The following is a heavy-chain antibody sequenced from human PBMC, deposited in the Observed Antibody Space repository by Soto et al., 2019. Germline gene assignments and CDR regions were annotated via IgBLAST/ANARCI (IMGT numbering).Heavy chain of an antibody. D-gene: IGHD3-10*01. J-gene: IGHJ4*02. V-gene: IGHV2-5*02. CDR1: GFSLSTSGVG. CDR3: AHSVAYSRFTMVRGTEVGFDY. CDR2: IYWDDDK. Sequence: QITLKESGPTLVKPTQTLTLTCTFSGFSLSTSGVGVGWIRQPPGKALEWLALIYWDDDKRYSPSLKSRLTITKDNSKNQVVLTMTNMDPVDTATYYCAHSVAYSRFTMVRGTEVGFDYWGQGTLVTVSS.